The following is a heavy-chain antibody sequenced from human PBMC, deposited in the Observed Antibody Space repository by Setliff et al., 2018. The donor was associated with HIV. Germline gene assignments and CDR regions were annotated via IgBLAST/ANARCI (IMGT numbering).Heavy chain of an antibody. Sequence: SETLSLTCTVSGDSASNSRYYWAWMRQRPGRGLEWIGHLYYSGSTNYNPSLRGRVTISVDTSKNQFSLNLTSVTAADTAVYYCASRVYYYDSNNFLREEGFDPWGQGTLVTVSS. CDR1: GDSASNSRYY. CDR3: ASRVYYYDSNNFLREEGFDP. D-gene: IGHD3-22*01. CDR2: LYYSGST. V-gene: IGHV4-61*05. J-gene: IGHJ5*02.